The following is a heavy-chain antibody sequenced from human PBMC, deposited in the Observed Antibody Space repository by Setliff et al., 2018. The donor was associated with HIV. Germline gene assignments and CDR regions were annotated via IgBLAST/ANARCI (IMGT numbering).Heavy chain of an antibody. CDR2: IYSGGST. CDR1: GFTVSSNY. Sequence: PGGSLRLSCAASGFTVSSNYMSWVRQAPGKGLEWVSVIYSGGSTYYADSVKGRFTISRGNAKNSLYLQMNSLRAEDTAVYYCAKSPPDYDILTGWPEYFDYWGQGTLVTVSS. CDR3: AKSPPDYDILTGWPEYFDY. V-gene: IGHV3-53*01. J-gene: IGHJ4*02. D-gene: IGHD3-9*01.